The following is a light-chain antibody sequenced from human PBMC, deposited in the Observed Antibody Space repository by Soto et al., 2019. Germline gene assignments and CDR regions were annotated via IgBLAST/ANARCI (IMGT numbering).Light chain of an antibody. J-gene: IGKJ1*01. CDR1: QSVSSY. V-gene: IGKV3-11*01. CDR3: QQRSNWPS. CDR2: DAS. Sequence: EIVLTQSPGTLSLSPGERATLSCRASQSVSSYLAWYQQKPGQAPRLLIYDASNRATGIPARFSGSGSGTDFTLTISSLEPEDFAVYYCQQRSNWPSFAQRTKADMK.